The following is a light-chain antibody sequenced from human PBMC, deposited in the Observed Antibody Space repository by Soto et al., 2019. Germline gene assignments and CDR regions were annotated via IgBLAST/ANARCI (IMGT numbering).Light chain of an antibody. CDR1: SRDVGGYNF. CDR2: EVR. V-gene: IGLV2-14*01. J-gene: IGLJ3*02. CDR3: SSSTGSNTLV. Sequence: QSVLTQPASVSGSPGQSITISCSGTSRDVGGYNFVSWFQQHPGKAPKLMIYEVRNRPSGVSDRFSASKSGNTASLTISGLQAEDEADYYCSSSTGSNTLVFGGGTKLTVL.